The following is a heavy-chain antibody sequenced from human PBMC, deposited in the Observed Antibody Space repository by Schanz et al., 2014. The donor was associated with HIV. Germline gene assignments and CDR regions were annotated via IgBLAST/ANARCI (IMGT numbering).Heavy chain of an antibody. D-gene: IGHD2-15*01. V-gene: IGHV3-30-3*01. CDR1: GFSFSNYA. CDR3: VRGAIWEWDQPDFDF. Sequence: QVQLVESGGGVVQPGRSRRLSCAVSGFSFSNYAMHWVRQAPGKGLDWVAVISFDGNNKYYADSVKGRFTFSRDNSKNTLYLQMNSLRPEDTAVYYCVRGAIWEWDQPDFDFWGQGTLVTVSS. J-gene: IGHJ4*02. CDR2: ISFDGNNK.